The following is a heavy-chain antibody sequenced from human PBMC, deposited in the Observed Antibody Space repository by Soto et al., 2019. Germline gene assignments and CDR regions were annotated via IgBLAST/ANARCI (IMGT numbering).Heavy chain of an antibody. CDR2: IIPILDII. J-gene: IGHJ4*02. Sequence: QVQQVQSGAEVKKPGSSVKVSCKASGGTFSSYTINWVRQAPGQGLEWMGRIIPILDIINYAQKFQGRVTLXADKSTRTVYMELSSLRSEDTAVYYCARAPFCSSSNCAFDYWGQGNLVTVSS. CDR3: ARAPFCSSSNCAFDY. V-gene: IGHV1-69*02. D-gene: IGHD2-2*01. CDR1: GGTFSSYT.